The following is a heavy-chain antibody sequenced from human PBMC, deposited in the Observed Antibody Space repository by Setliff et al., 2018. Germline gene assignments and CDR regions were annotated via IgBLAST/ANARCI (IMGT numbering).Heavy chain of an antibody. CDR3: ARGGERYYSAS. CDR2: IYHDGPS. J-gene: IGHJ4*02. V-gene: IGHV4-39*07. D-gene: IGHD1-20*01. CDR1: GGSINSGVYY. Sequence: SETLSLTCTVSGGSINSGVYYWGWIRQPPGKGLEWIGYIYHDGPSVHYNPSLKSRVTMSVDKSKNQFSLKLSSVTAADTAVYYCARGGERYYSASWGQGTLVTVSS.